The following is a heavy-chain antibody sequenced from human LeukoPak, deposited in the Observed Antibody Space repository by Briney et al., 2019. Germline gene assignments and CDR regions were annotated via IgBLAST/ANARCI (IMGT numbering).Heavy chain of an antibody. CDR1: GGSISSSSYY. V-gene: IGHV4-39*01. CDR2: IYYSGST. Sequence: SGTLSLTCTVSGGSISSSSYYWGWIRQPPGKGLKWLASIYYSGSTYYNPSLKSRGTISVDTSKNQFSLRLNSVTAADTAVYYCARSYCSSTSCYASGYFDYWGQGTLVTVSS. CDR3: ARSYCSSTSCYASGYFDY. D-gene: IGHD2-2*01. J-gene: IGHJ4*02.